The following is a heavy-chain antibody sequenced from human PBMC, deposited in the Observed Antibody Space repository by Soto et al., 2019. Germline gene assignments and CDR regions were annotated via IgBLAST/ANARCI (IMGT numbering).Heavy chain of an antibody. CDR3: ARGGQWLVNWFDP. CDR2: LSYDGSDR. CDR1: GFTFSSFA. J-gene: IGHJ5*02. V-gene: IGHV3-30*04. D-gene: IGHD6-19*01. Sequence: QVQLVESGGGVVQPGRSLRLSCAASGFTFSSFAMHCVRQAPGKGLEWVASLSYDGSDRYYEDSVKGRHIISRDNSKNTVSLQLNSLRSEDTAVYYCARGGQWLVNWFDPWGQGTLVTVSS.